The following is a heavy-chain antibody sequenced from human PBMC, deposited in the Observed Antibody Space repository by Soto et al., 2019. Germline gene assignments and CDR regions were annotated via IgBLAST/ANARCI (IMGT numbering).Heavy chain of an antibody. CDR1: GGSISSGDYY. J-gene: IGHJ3*02. D-gene: IGHD5-18*01. Sequence: QVQLQESGPGLVKPSQTLSLTSTVSGGSISSGDYYWSWIRQPPGKGLEWIGYIYYSGSTYYNPSLKSRVTISVNTSKNQFSLKLSSVTAADTAVYYCAREGLGTAMVKAGAFDIWGQGTMVTVSS. CDR2: IYYSGST. V-gene: IGHV4-30-4*01. CDR3: AREGLGTAMVKAGAFDI.